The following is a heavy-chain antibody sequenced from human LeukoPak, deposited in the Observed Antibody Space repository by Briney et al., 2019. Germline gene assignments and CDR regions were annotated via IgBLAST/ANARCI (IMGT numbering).Heavy chain of an antibody. D-gene: IGHD2-8*01. V-gene: IGHV3-23*01. Sequence: GGSLRLSCAASGFTFSSFPMTWVRLAPGKGLEWVSPNTGSGGSTYYAESVKGRFTISRDNSQNTLYLQMNSLRGEDTALYFCAKDLAGCSDSWGQGTLVTVSS. CDR1: GFTFSSFP. CDR3: AKDLAGCSDS. J-gene: IGHJ4*02. CDR2: NTGSGGST.